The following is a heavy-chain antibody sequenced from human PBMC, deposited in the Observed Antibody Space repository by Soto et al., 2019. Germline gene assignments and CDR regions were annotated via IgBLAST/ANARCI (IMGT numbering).Heavy chain of an antibody. CDR1: GGTFSSYA. J-gene: IGHJ4*02. CDR3: ARDHGGYYDSSGYYAFDY. Sequence: GASVKVSCKASGGTFSSYAISWVRQAPGQGLEWMGGIIPIFVTANYAQKFQGRVTITADESTSTAYMELSSLRSEDTAVYYCARDHGGYYDSSGYYAFDYWGQGTLVTVSS. D-gene: IGHD3-22*01. CDR2: IIPIFVTA. V-gene: IGHV1-69*13.